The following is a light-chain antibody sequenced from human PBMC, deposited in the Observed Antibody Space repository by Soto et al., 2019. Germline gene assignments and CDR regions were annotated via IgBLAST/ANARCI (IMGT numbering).Light chain of an antibody. CDR3: QQYSSRST. J-gene: IGKJ1*01. CDR1: QSIGDS. V-gene: IGKV1-5*01. CDR2: DAS. Sequence: DIQMTQSPSTLSASVGDRVTITCRASQSIGDSLAWYQQKPGKAPYLLIYDASSLQSGVPSRFSGSGFGTEFTLTISSLQPGDFATYYCQQYSSRSTFGQGTKVDI.